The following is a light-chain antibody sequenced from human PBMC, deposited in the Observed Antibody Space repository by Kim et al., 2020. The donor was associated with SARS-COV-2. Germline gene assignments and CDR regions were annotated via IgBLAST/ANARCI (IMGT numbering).Light chain of an antibody. CDR2: KAS. J-gene: IGKJ3*01. CDR3: QQYNSYPFT. CDR1: QSISSW. V-gene: IGKV1-5*03. Sequence: ASVGDRVTITCRASQSISSWLAWYQQKPGKAPKLLIYKASSLESGVPSRFGGSGSGTEFTLTISSLQPDDFATYYCQQYNSYPFTFGPGTKVDIK.